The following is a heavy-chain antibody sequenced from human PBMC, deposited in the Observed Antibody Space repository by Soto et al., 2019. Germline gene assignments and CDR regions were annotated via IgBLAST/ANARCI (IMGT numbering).Heavy chain of an antibody. CDR2: IYYSGST. V-gene: IGHV4-30-4*01. D-gene: IGHD3-22*01. J-gene: IGHJ4*02. CDR1: GGSISSGDYY. Sequence: TLETLSLTCTVSGGSISSGDYYWSWIRQPPGKGLEWIGYIYYSGSTYYNPSLKSRLTISVDTSKNQFSLKLSSVTAADTAVYYCASFHYYDTSGRFFDYWGQGTLVTVSS. CDR3: ASFHYYDTSGRFFDY.